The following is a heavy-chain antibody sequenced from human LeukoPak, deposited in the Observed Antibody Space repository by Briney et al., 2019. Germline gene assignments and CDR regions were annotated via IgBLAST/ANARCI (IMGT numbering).Heavy chain of an antibody. CDR3: ARSSDYFDY. V-gene: IGHV5-51*01. CDR2: IYPGDSDT. Sequence: GESLKISCKGSGYTYTSYWIGWVRQLPGKGLEWMGIIYPGDSDTRYSPSFQGQVTISADKSISTAYLQWNSLKASDTAMYYCARSSDYFDYWGQGTLVTVSS. CDR1: GYTYTSYW. J-gene: IGHJ4*02.